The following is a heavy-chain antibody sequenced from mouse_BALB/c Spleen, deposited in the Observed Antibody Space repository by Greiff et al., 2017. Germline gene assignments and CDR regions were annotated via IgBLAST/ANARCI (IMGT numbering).Heavy chain of an antibody. Sequence: EVQVVESGGGLVKLGGSLKLSCAASGFTFSSYYMSWVRQTPEKRLELVAAINSNGGSTYYPDTVKGRFTISRDNAKNTLYLQMSSLKSEDTALYYCARHGGYLGISAMDYWGQGTSVTVSS. CDR1: GFTFSSYY. J-gene: IGHJ4*01. V-gene: IGHV5-6-2*01. CDR3: ARHGGYLGISAMDY. CDR2: INSNGGST. D-gene: IGHD2-3*01.